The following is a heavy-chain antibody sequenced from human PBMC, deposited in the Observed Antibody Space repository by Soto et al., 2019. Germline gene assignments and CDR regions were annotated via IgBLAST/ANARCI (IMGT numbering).Heavy chain of an antibody. D-gene: IGHD4-4*01. V-gene: IGHV3-30*18. CDR3: AKTPFSNDFDY. CDR1: GFTFSSYG. CDR2: ISYDGSNK. Sequence: GGSLRLSCAASGFTFSSYGMHWVRQAPGKGLEWVAVISYDGSNKYYADSVKGRFTISRDNSKNTLYLQMNSLRAEDTAVYYCAKTPFSNDFDYWGQGTLVTVSS. J-gene: IGHJ4*02.